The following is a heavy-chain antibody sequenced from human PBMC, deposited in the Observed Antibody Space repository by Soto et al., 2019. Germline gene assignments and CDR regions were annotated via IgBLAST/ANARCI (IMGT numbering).Heavy chain of an antibody. CDR3: ARGGSRPHYGMEG. V-gene: IGHV4-31*03. J-gene: IGHJ6*02. CDR2: IYYSGSTYYN. D-gene: IGHD3-16*01. Sequence: PSETLSLTCTVSGGSISSGGYYWSWIRQHPGKGLEWIGYIYYSGSTYYNYYNPSLKSRVTISVDTSKNQFSLKLSSVTAADTAVYYCARGGSRPHYGMEGWGQGTTVTVSS. CDR1: GGSISSGGYY.